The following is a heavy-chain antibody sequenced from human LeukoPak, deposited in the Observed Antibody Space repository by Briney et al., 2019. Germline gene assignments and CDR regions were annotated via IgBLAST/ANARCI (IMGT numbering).Heavy chain of an antibody. J-gene: IGHJ1*01. Sequence: ASVKVSCKASGYSFATYGISWVRQAPGQGLEWMGWISPYDGNTKYSQKFQGRVTLTTETSMTTAYMELRNLRSDDTAVYYCAREGDWGQGTLVTVSS. V-gene: IGHV1-18*01. CDR3: AREGD. CDR1: GYSFATYG. CDR2: ISPYDGNT.